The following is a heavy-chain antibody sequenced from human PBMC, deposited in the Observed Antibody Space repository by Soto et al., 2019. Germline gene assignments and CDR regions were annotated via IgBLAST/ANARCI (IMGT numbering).Heavy chain of an antibody. CDR2: IYHYGST. J-gene: IGHJ5*02. CDR3: ARGLGP. CDR1: GVSISSGGYF. V-gene: IGHV4-30-2*01. Sequence: SETLSLTCAVSGVSISSGGYFWSWIRQPPGKGLEWIGYIYHYGSTYYNPSLKSRVTISVDRSKNQFSLKLSSVTAADTAVYYCARGLGPWGQGTLVTVSS. D-gene: IGHD3-10*01.